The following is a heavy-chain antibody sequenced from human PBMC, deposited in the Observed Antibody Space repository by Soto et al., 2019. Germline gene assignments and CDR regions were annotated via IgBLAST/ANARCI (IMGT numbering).Heavy chain of an antibody. Sequence: LVQSGPEAREPGTSVKVSCRASGFSFGDSAVQWVRQGRGQRLEWIGWIGVVNGNTNYAQKFEGRVTLTRDASTSTSHMELTSLSSEDTAVYFCAVTDLPFRPLTEPTENGMDVWGQGTTVTVSS. J-gene: IGHJ6*02. V-gene: IGHV1-58*01. CDR2: IGVVNGNT. D-gene: IGHD3-3*02. CDR3: AVTDLPFRPLTEPTENGMDV. CDR1: GFSFGDSA.